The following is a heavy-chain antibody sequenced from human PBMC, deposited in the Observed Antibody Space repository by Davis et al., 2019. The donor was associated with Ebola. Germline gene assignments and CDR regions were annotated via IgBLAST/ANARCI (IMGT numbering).Heavy chain of an antibody. D-gene: IGHD3-3*01. CDR3: ARDLLEWGLHN. CDR1: RYTFTGYY. Sequence: ASVKVSCKASRYTFTGYYMHWVRQAPAQGLEWMGWINPNSGGTNYAQKFQGWVTMTRDTSISTAYMELSRLRSDDTAVYYCARDLLEWGLHNWGQGTLVTVSS. V-gene: IGHV1-2*04. CDR2: INPNSGGT. J-gene: IGHJ4*02.